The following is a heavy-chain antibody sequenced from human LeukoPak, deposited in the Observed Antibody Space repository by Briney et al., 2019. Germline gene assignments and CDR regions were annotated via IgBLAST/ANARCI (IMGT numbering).Heavy chain of an antibody. D-gene: IGHD6-13*01. Sequence: PSETLSLTCTVSGGSISSGGYYWSWIRQHPGKGLEWIGYIYYSGSTYYNPSLKSRVTISVDTSKNQFSLKLSSVTAADTAVYYCASTYSSSWYPGAPYYFDYWGQGTLVTVSS. J-gene: IGHJ4*02. V-gene: IGHV4-31*03. CDR3: ASTYSSSWYPGAPYYFDY. CDR1: GGSISSGGYY. CDR2: IYYSGST.